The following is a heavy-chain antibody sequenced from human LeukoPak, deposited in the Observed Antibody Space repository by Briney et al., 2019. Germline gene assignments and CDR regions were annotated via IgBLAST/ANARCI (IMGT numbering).Heavy chain of an antibody. J-gene: IGHJ4*02. CDR2: IYTSGST. CDR1: GGSISSYY. CDR3: ARGSFGRGWYYFDY. Sequence: SETLSLTCTVSGGSISSYYWSWIRRPAGKGLEWIGRIYTSGSTNYNPSLKSRVTMSVDTSKNQFSLKLSSVTAADTAVYYCARGSFGRGWYYFDYWGQGTLVTVSS. V-gene: IGHV4-4*07. D-gene: IGHD6-19*01.